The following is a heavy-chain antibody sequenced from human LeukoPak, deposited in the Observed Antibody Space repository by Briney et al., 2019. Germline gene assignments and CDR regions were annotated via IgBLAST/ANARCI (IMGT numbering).Heavy chain of an antibody. CDR3: ARGSLFYGDSSAYFDY. V-gene: IGHV4-34*01. D-gene: IGHD4-17*01. J-gene: IGHJ4*01. CDR1: SGSFSGNF. Sequence: SETLSLTCAVYSGSFSGNFWTYIRQPPGKGLEWIGEINHRGSTNYNPSLKSRVTISVDTSKNQFSLKLTSVTAADTAVYFCARGSLFYGDSSAYFDYWGHGTLVTVSS. CDR2: INHRGST.